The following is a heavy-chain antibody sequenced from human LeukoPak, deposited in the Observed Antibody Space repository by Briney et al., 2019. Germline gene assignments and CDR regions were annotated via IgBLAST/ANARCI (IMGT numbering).Heavy chain of an antibody. V-gene: IGHV1-8*03. Sequence: ASVKVSCKASGYTFTSYDINWVRQATGQGLEWMGWMNPNSGNTAYAQKFQGRVTITRNTSISTAYMELSSLRSEDTAVYYCAREDYYDSGSNDYWGQGTLVTVSS. J-gene: IGHJ4*02. D-gene: IGHD3-22*01. CDR1: GYTFTSYD. CDR2: MNPNSGNT. CDR3: AREDYYDSGSNDY.